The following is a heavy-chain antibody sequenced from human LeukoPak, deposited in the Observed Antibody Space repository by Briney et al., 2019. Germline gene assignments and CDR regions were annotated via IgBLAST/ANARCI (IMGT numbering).Heavy chain of an antibody. CDR3: ARDRYGFRSGSYDY. J-gene: IGHJ4*02. V-gene: IGHV1-18*01. CDR2: ISAYNGNT. CDR1: GYTFTSYG. D-gene: IGHD1-26*01. Sequence: ASVKVSCKASGYTFTSYGISWVRQAPGQGLEWMGWISAYNGNTNYAQKLQGRVTMTTDTSTSTAYMELRSLRSDDTAVYFCARDRYGFRSGSYDYWGQGTLVTVSS.